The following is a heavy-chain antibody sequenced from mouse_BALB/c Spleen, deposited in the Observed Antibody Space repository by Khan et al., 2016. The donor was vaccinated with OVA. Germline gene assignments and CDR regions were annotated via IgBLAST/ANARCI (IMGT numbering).Heavy chain of an antibody. CDR2: INPSNGYT. J-gene: IGHJ3*01. CDR1: GYTFTSYT. CDR3: VRDGAYHRNDGWFAY. D-gene: IGHD2-14*01. Sequence: QVQLKQSGAELARPGASVKMSCTASGYTFTSYTIHWIKKRPGQGLEWIGYINPSNGYTNYNQTFKDKATLTTDKSSTTAYLQLSSLTSDDSAVYNCVRDGAYHRNDGWFAYWGQGTLVTVSA. V-gene: IGHV1-4*01.